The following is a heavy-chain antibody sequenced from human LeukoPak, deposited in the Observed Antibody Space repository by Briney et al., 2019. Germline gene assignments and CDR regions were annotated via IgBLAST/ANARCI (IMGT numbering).Heavy chain of an antibody. CDR1: GLTVRDDY. V-gene: IGHV3-53*01. J-gene: IGHJ3*01. D-gene: IGHD3-3*01. CDR3: ARGFDFWSGSSFGAFNV. Sequence: GGSLRLSCAASGLTVRDDYMIWIRQAPGKGLEWVSAIYSGGAMYSAESVEGRFTVSRDNSKNTVYLQMNSLRAEDTAVYYCARGFDFWSGSSFGAFNVWGQGTMVTVSS. CDR2: IYSGGAM.